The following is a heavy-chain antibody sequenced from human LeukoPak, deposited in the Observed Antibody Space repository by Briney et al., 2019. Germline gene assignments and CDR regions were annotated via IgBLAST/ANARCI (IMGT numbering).Heavy chain of an antibody. CDR1: GFTFSTHA. V-gene: IGHV3-23*01. CDR2: IGGEHRGI. CDR3: AEYCGGGCFRNIDY. J-gene: IGHJ4*02. D-gene: IGHD2-21*02. Sequence: GVYLRRYCSASGFTFSTHAMVRVRHAPGLGREWGTVIGGEHRGIQYADSVKGRFIVSRDNSKSTLYMQMNSLREEDTAVYYCAEYCGGGCFRNIDYWGQGTLVTVSS.